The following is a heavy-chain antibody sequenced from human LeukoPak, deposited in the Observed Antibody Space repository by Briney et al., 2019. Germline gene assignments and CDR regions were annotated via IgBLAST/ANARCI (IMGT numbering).Heavy chain of an antibody. J-gene: IGHJ3*02. CDR2: ISSSSSTI. D-gene: IGHD5-12*01. V-gene: IGHV3-48*04. Sequence: GGSLRLSCAASGFTFSSYSMNWVRQAPGKGLEWVSYISSSSSTIYYADSVKGRFTISRDNAKNSLYLQMNSLRAEDTAVYYCAKDLNSGYDLGAFDIWGQGTMVTVSS. CDR3: AKDLNSGYDLGAFDI. CDR1: GFTFSSYS.